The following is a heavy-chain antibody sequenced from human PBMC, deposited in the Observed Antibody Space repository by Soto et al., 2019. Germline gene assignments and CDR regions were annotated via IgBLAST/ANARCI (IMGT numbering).Heavy chain of an antibody. CDR2: IYYSGST. Sequence: SETLSLTCTVPGGSISSYYWSWIRQPPGKGLEWIGYIYYSGSTNYNPSLKSRVTISVDTSKNQFSLKLSSVTAADTAVYYCARTYYYGSGSLYYFDYWGQGTLVTVSS. CDR3: ARTYYYGSGSLYYFDY. CDR1: GGSISSYY. D-gene: IGHD3-10*01. V-gene: IGHV4-59*01. J-gene: IGHJ4*02.